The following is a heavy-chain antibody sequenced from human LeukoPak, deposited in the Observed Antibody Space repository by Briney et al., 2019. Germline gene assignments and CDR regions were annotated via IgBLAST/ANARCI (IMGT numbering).Heavy chain of an antibody. D-gene: IGHD5-12*01. J-gene: IGHJ4*02. CDR1: GGSISSYY. CDR2: IYYSGST. V-gene: IGHV4-59*01. CDR3: ARANRYDLYFDY. Sequence: SETLSLTCTVSGGSISSYYRSWIRQPPGKGLEWIGFIYYSGSTNYNPSLKSRVTISVHTSKNQFSLKLSSVTAADTAVYYCARANRYDLYFDYWGQGTLVTVSS.